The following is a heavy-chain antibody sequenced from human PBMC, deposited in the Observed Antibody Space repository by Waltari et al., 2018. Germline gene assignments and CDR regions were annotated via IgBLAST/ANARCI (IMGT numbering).Heavy chain of an antibody. CDR2: INDDGTKE. Sequence: EVQLVESGGGLVQPGGSLRLSCVASGFDFHGYWMGWFRQAPGKSLAWVANINDDGTKEFYVESLKGRVTISRDNAKNSVYLQTTSLRAEDTALYYCARSGLVSAFDYWGQGSLVTVAS. CDR3: ARSGLVSAFDY. J-gene: IGHJ4*02. CDR1: GFDFHGYW. V-gene: IGHV3-7*01. D-gene: IGHD3-9*01.